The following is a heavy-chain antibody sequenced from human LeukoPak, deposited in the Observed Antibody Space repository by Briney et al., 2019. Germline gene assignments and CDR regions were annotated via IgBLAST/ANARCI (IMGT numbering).Heavy chain of an antibody. V-gene: IGHV4-34*01. J-gene: IGHJ3*02. D-gene: IGHD5-12*01. CDR2: INHSGST. CDR1: GGSFSGYY. Sequence: SETLSLTCAVYGGSFSGYYWSWIRQPPGKGLEWIGEINHSGSTNYNPSLKSRVTISVDTSKNQFSLKLSSVTAADTAVYYCARRDGYNLDDAFDIWGQGTMVTVSS. CDR3: ARRDGYNLDDAFDI.